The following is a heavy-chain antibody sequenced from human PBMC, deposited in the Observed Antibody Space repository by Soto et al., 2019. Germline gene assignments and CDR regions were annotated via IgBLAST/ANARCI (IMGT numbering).Heavy chain of an antibody. D-gene: IGHD3-3*01. J-gene: IGHJ4*02. V-gene: IGHV2-5*01. CDR2: MSWYEDK. Sequence: QITLKESGTTLVKPTQTLTLTCTFSGFSLSTSGVGLGGIRQPPVKALEWLTLMSWYEDKRYSPSMKSRLTITKDTSKNQVVLTMTNMDPVDTATSYCAHSSIFGVVPYYFDSWGQGTLVTVSS. CDR1: GFSLSTSGVG. CDR3: AHSSIFGVVPYYFDS.